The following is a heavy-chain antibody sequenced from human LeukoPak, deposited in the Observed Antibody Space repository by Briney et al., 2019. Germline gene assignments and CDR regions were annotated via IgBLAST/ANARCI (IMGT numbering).Heavy chain of an antibody. CDR1: GGSMSGHDYY. CDR3: TRAVGPRRKRKQYLDL. Sequence: NPSETLSLTCTVSGGSMSGHDYYWGWIRQSPGKGLQWIGSIHYGGTTFYNPSLQSQVTISVDTSKSQFSLKLNSVTAADAAMYYCTRAVGPRRKRKQYLDLWGQGALVTVSS. CDR2: IHYGGTT. D-gene: IGHD4-11*01. J-gene: IGHJ5*02. V-gene: IGHV4-39*07.